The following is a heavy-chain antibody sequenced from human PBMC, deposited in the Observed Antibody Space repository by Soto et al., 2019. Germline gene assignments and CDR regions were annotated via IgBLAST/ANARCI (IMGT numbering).Heavy chain of an antibody. Sequence: QVQLVQSGTEVKKPGSSVKVSCKASGGTFISYTFNWVRQAPGQGLEWMGEILPIFGTTNYAQKFQGRVAFTADAATVTGYMELSSLRSEDTALYFCASRGGHDALDLWGLGTMITVSS. J-gene: IGHJ3*01. D-gene: IGHD5-12*01. CDR3: ASRGGHDALDL. V-gene: IGHV1-69*01. CDR2: ILPIFGTT. CDR1: GGTFISYT.